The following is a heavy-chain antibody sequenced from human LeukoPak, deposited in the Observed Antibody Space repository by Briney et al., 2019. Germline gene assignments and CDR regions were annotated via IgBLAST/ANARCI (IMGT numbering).Heavy chain of an antibody. D-gene: IGHD2-2*01. Sequence: PSQTLSLTCTVSGGSISSGGYYWSWIRQHPGKGLEWIGYIYYSGSTYYNPSLKSRVTISVDTSKNQFSLKLSSVTAADTAVYYCARGGSSVVVWFDPWGQGTLVTVSS. CDR3: ARGGSSVVVWFDP. V-gene: IGHV4-31*03. CDR1: GGSISSGGYY. CDR2: IYYSGST. J-gene: IGHJ5*02.